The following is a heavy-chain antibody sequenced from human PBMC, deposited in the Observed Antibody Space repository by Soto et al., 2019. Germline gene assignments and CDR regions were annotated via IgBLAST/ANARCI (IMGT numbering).Heavy chain of an antibody. CDR2: IYHSGTT. V-gene: IGHV4-30-2*01. Sequence: QLQLQESGSGLVKPSQTLSLTCAVSGGSISSGGYSWSWIRQPPGKGLEWIGYIYHSGTTYYNPSLKSRVTISVDRSKNQFSLKLSSVTAADTAVYYCARAHYGDFGYGMDVWGQGTTVTVSS. CDR1: GGSISSGGYS. D-gene: IGHD4-17*01. J-gene: IGHJ6*02. CDR3: ARAHYGDFGYGMDV.